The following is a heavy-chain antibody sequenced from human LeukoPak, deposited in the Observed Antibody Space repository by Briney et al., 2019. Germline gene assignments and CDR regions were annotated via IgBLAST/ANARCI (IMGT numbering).Heavy chain of an antibody. CDR2: MNPNSGNT. CDR1: GYTFTSYD. Sequence: ASVKVSCKASGYTFTSYDINWVRQATGQGLEWMGWMNPNSGNTGYAQKFQGRVTMTRNTSISTAYMELSSLRSEDTAVYYCATASGNGDYVLHPFDYWGQGTLVTVSS. J-gene: IGHJ4*02. D-gene: IGHD4-17*01. CDR3: ATASGNGDYVLHPFDY. V-gene: IGHV1-8*01.